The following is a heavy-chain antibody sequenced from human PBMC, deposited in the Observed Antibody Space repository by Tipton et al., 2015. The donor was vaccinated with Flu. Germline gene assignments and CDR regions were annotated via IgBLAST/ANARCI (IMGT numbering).Heavy chain of an antibody. Sequence: QLVQSGGGLVKPGGSLRLSCAASGFTFSDAWMSWVRQAPGKGLEWVGRIKSKTDGGTTDYAAPVKGRFTISRDDSKNTLYLQMNSLRTEDTAFYYCITTSVFYYDNSDRPTRRNFDHWGQGTLVTVSS. CDR1: GFTFSDAW. CDR3: ITTSVFYYDNSDRPTRRNFDH. V-gene: IGHV3-15*01. D-gene: IGHD3-22*01. CDR2: IKSKTDGGTT. J-gene: IGHJ4*02.